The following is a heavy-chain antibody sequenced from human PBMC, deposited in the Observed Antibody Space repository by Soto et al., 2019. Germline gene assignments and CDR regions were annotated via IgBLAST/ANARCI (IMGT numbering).Heavy chain of an antibody. Sequence: SLRLSCAASGFTFSDYYMSWIRQAPGKGLEWVSYISSSGSTIYYADSVKGRFTISRDNAKNSLYLQMNSLRAEDTAVYYCARGVYYDFWSGYMGRGMDVWGQGTTVTSP. D-gene: IGHD3-3*01. V-gene: IGHV3-11*01. CDR2: ISSSGSTI. J-gene: IGHJ6*02. CDR1: GFTFSDYY. CDR3: ARGVYYDFWSGYMGRGMDV.